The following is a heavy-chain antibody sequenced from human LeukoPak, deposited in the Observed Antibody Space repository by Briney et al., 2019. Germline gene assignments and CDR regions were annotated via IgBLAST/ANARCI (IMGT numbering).Heavy chain of an antibody. CDR2: INPNSGGT. V-gene: IGHV1-2*02. CDR3: ARLVRIFGAVTYFDY. D-gene: IGHD3-3*01. J-gene: IGHJ4*02. Sequence: ASVKVSCKASGYTFTGYYMHWVRQAPGQGLEWMGWINPNSGGTNYAQKFQGRVTMTRDTSISTAYMELSRLRSDDTAVYYCARLVRIFGAVTYFDYWGQGTLVTVSS. CDR1: GYTFTGYY.